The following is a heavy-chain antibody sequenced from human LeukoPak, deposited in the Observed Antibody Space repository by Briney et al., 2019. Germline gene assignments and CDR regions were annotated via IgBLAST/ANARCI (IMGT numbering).Heavy chain of an antibody. D-gene: IGHD6-13*01. CDR1: GFTFSSYA. Sequence: GGSLRLSCAASGFTFSSYAMSWVRQAPGKGLEGGSAISGSGGSTYYADSVKGRFTISRDNSKNTLYLQMNSLRAEDTAVYYCAKLVIAAAGTIDYWGQGTLVTVSS. V-gene: IGHV3-23*01. CDR3: AKLVIAAAGTIDY. J-gene: IGHJ4*02. CDR2: ISGSGGST.